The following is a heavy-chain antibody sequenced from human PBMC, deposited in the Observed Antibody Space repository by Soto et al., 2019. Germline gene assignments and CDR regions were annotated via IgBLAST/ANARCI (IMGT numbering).Heavy chain of an antibody. J-gene: IGHJ6*02. CDR2: ISAYNGNT. D-gene: IGHD6-13*01. CDR3: ARGGRVIAAAGTLNYYYYGMDV. CDR1: GYTFTSYG. Sequence: ASVKLSCKASGYTFTSYGISWVRQAPGQGLEWMGWISAYNGNTNYAQKLQGRVTMTTDTSTSTAYMELRSLRSDDTAVYYCARGGRVIAAAGTLNYYYYGMDVWGQGTTVTVSS. V-gene: IGHV1-18*01.